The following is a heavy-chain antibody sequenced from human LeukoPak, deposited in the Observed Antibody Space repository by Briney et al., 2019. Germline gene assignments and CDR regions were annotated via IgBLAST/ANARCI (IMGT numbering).Heavy chain of an antibody. Sequence: GGSLRLSCAASGFTFSSYAISWVRQAPGKGLEWVSAISGSGGSTYYADSVKGRFTISRDNSKNTLYLQMNSLRAEDTAVYYCAKQLWDSSWYDYWGQGTLVTVSS. CDR2: ISGSGGST. CDR1: GFTFSSYA. J-gene: IGHJ4*02. D-gene: IGHD6-13*01. V-gene: IGHV3-23*01. CDR3: AKQLWDSSWYDY.